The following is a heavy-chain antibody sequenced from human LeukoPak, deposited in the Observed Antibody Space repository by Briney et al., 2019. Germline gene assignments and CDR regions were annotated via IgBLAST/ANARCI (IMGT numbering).Heavy chain of an antibody. CDR2: VSYDGGNN. D-gene: IGHD3-3*01. CDR3: ARDWRLDWFDP. Sequence: GGSLRLSCVASGFTFSRYDMHWVRQAPGKGLDWMAVVSYDGGNNIYADSVKGRFTISRDNAKNSLYLQMNSLRAEDTAVYYCARDWRLDWFDPWGQGTLVTISS. J-gene: IGHJ5*02. V-gene: IGHV3-30-3*01. CDR1: GFTFSRYD.